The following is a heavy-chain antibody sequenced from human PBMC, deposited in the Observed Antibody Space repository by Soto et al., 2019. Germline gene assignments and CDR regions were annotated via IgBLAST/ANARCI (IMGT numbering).Heavy chain of an antibody. CDR1: GGSISSSSYY. V-gene: IGHV4-39*01. CDR2: IYYSGST. J-gene: IGHJ4*02. Sequence: QLQLQESGPGLVKPSETLSLTCTVSGGSISSSSYYWGWIRQPPGKGLEWIGSIYYSGSTYYNPSLKSRVTISVDTSKNQFSLKLSSVTAADTAVYYCARHFPHSSWYLYWGQGTLVTVSS. CDR3: ARHFPHSSWYLY. D-gene: IGHD6-13*01.